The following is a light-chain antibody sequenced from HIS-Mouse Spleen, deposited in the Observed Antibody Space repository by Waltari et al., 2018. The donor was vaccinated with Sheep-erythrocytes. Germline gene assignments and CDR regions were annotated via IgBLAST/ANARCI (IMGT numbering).Light chain of an antibody. CDR2: AAS. CDR1: QSISSY. Sequence: DLQMTHSPSSLSASVGERVTITCRTSQSISSYLNWYQQKPGKPPKLLIYAASSLQSGVPSRFSGSGSGTDFTLTISSLQPEDFATYYCQQSYSTPYTFGQGTKLEIK. J-gene: IGKJ2*01. V-gene: IGKV1-39*01. CDR3: QQSYSTPYT.